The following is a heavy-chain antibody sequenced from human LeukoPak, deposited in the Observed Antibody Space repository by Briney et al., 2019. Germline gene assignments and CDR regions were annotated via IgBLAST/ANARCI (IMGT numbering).Heavy chain of an antibody. J-gene: IGHJ6*02. CDR2: INPSGGST. Sequence: ASVKVSCKASGYTFTSYYMHWVRQAPGQGLEWMGIINPSGGSTSYAQKFQGRVTMTRDTSTSTVYMELSSLRSEDTAVYYCARDRPYYYDSSGYPNPYYYYGMDVWGQGTTATVSS. D-gene: IGHD3-22*01. V-gene: IGHV1-46*01. CDR1: GYTFTSYY. CDR3: ARDRPYYYDSSGYPNPYYYYGMDV.